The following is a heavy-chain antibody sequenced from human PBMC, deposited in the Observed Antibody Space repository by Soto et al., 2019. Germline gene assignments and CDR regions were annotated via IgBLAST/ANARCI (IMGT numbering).Heavy chain of an antibody. D-gene: IGHD1-26*01. CDR1: GYTFTSYY. Sequence: ASVKVSCKASGYTFTSYYMHWVRQAPGQGLEWMGIINPSGGSTSYAQKFQGRVTMTRDTSATTAYMDLSRLNSEDTAMYYCVRGKEAGIWFDPWGQGTLVTVSS. V-gene: IGHV1-46*01. CDR2: INPSGGST. J-gene: IGHJ5*02. CDR3: VRGKEAGIWFDP.